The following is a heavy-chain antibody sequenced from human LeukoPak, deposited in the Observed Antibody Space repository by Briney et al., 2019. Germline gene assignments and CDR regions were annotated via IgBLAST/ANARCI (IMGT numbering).Heavy chain of an antibody. CDR3: ARGRGGYSYGDSLDY. Sequence: ASVKVSCKASGYTFTSYYMHWVRQAPGQGLEWMGIINPSGGSTSYAQKFQGRVTMTRDTSTSTVYMELSSLRSENTAVYYCARGRGGYSYGDSLDYWGQGTLVTVSS. D-gene: IGHD5-18*01. CDR1: GYTFTSYY. CDR2: INPSGGST. V-gene: IGHV1-46*01. J-gene: IGHJ4*02.